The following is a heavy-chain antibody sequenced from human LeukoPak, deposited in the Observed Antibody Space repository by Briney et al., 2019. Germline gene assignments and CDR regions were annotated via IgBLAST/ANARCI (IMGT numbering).Heavy chain of an antibody. J-gene: IGHJ6*03. D-gene: IGHD3-22*01. CDR1: GYTFTSYY. V-gene: IGHV1-46*01. CDR3: AREVTTSGYLEEVSQGARSFRLWSYYYMDV. Sequence: ASVKVSCKASGYTFTSYYMHWVRQAPGQGLEWMGIINPSGGSTSYAQKFQGRVTMTRDTSTSTVYMELSSLRSEDTAVYYCAREVTTSGYLEEVSQGARSFRLWSYYYMDVWGKGTTVTVSS. CDR2: INPSGGST.